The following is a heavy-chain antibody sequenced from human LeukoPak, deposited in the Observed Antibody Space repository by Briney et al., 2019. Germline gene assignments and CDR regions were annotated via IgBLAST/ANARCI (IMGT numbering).Heavy chain of an antibody. J-gene: IGHJ6*03. D-gene: IGHD3-10*01. V-gene: IGHV3-15*01. CDR3: TTDGSGIFGYYYYYMDV. Sequence: GGSLRLSCAASGSTFSSYWMSWVRQAPGKGLEWVGRIKSKTDGGTTDYAAPVKGRFTISRDDSKNTLYLQMNSLKTEDTAVYYCTTDGSGIFGYYYYYMDVWGKGTTVTVSS. CDR2: IKSKTDGGTT. CDR1: GSTFSSYW.